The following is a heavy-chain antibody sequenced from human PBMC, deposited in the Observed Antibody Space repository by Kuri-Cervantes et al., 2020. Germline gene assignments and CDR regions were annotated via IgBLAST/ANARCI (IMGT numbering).Heavy chain of an antibody. V-gene: IGHV5-51*01. Sequence: GESLKISCKGSGYSFTNYWIGWVRQMPGKGLEWMGIIYPGDSDTRYSPSFQGQVTISVDKSINTAYLQWSSLRASDTAIYYCARSSSWYGNFDLWGRGTLVTVSS. J-gene: IGHJ2*01. CDR2: IYPGDSDT. D-gene: IGHD6-13*01. CDR1: GYSFTNYW. CDR3: ARSSSWYGNFDL.